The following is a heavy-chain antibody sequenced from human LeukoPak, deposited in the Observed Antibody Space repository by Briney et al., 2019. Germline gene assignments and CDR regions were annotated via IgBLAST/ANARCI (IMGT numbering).Heavy chain of an antibody. CDR3: ARGEVYCSGGSCYPLDY. V-gene: IGHV4-34*01. Sequence: PSETLSLTCAVYGGTFSGYYWSWIRQPPGKRLEWVGESNDSGGTNYNPFLKSRVTISADKSKNQVSLKLTSVTAADTAVYYCARGEVYCSGGSCYPLDYWGQGTLVTVSS. CDR1: GGTFSGYY. J-gene: IGHJ4*02. CDR2: SNDSGGT. D-gene: IGHD2-15*01.